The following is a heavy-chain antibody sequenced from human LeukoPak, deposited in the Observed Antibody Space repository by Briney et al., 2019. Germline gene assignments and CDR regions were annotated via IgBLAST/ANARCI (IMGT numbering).Heavy chain of an antibody. CDR1: GGSISSSSYY. Sequence: SETLSLTCTVSGGSISSSSYYWGWIRQPPGKGLEWIGSIYYSGSTYYNPSLKSRVTISVDTSKNQFSLKLSSVTAADTAVYYCASGGYQSSGWSVLLFDYWGQGTLVTVSS. J-gene: IGHJ4*02. CDR2: IYYSGST. CDR3: ASGGYQSSGWSVLLFDY. V-gene: IGHV4-39*01. D-gene: IGHD6-19*01.